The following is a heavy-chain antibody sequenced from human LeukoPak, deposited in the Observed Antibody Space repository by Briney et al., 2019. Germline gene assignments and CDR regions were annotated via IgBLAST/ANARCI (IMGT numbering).Heavy chain of an antibody. CDR2: ISSSSSYI. V-gene: IGHV3-21*01. CDR1: GFTFSSYS. J-gene: IGHJ3*02. CDR3: ARVGHYDILTGHAFDI. D-gene: IGHD3-9*01. Sequence: PGGSLRLSCAASGFTFSSYSINWVRQAPAKGLEWVSSISSSSSYIYYADSVKGGFTISRDNAKNSLYLQMNSLRAEDTAVYYCARVGHYDILTGHAFDIWGQGTMVTVSS.